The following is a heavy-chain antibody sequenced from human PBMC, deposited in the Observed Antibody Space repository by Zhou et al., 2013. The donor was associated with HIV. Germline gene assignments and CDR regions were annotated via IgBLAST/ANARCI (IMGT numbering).Heavy chain of an antibody. D-gene: IGHD6-6*01. V-gene: IGHV1-69*05. CDR1: GGTFSSYA. CDR2: IIPIFGTA. Sequence: QVQLVQSGAEVKKPGSSVKVSCKASGGTFSSYAISWVRQAPGQGLEWMGGIIPIFGTANYAQKFQGRVTITTDESTSTAYMELSSLRSEDTAVYYCARVGIDSSSHNYYYYYYMDVWGKGTTVTVSS. J-gene: IGHJ6*03. CDR3: ARVGIDSSSHNYYYYYYMDV.